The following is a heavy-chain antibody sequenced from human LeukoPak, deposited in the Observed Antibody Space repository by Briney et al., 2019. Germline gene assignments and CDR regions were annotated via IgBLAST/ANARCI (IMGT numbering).Heavy chain of an antibody. CDR1: GYTFTSYD. CDR3: ARGPSRLRYFDWLLDEDDAFDI. D-gene: IGHD3-9*01. CDR2: MNPNSGNT. J-gene: IGHJ3*02. Sequence: ASVKVSCKASGYTFTSYDINWVRQATGQGLEWMGWMNPNSGNTGYAQKFQGRVTMTRNTSISTAYMELSSLRSEDTAVYYCARGPSRLRYFDWLLDEDDAFDIWGQGTMVTVSS. V-gene: IGHV1-8*01.